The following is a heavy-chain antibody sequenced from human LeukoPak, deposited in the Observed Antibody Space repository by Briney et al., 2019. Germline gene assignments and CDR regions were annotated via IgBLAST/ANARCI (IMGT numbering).Heavy chain of an antibody. CDR1: GFTFSSYD. J-gene: IGHJ4*02. Sequence: GGSLRLSCAASGFTFSSYDMHWVRQATGKGLEWVSAIGTAGDTYYPGSVKGRFTISRENAKNSLYLQMNSLGAGDTVVYYCARATMFRGKLSGFDYGGQGTLVTVSS. CDR3: ARATMFRGKLSGFDY. V-gene: IGHV3-13*01. CDR2: IGTAGDT. D-gene: IGHD3-10*01.